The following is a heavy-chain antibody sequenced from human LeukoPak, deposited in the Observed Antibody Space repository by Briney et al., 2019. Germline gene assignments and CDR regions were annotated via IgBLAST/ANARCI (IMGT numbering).Heavy chain of an antibody. CDR3: AREAADSSGYSMWWYFDL. CDR2: IIPMLGST. CDR1: GGTFSSNA. V-gene: IGHV1-69*06. J-gene: IGHJ2*01. D-gene: IGHD3-22*01. Sequence: EASVTVSCKASGGTFSSNAISWVRLAPGQGPEWMGGIIPMLGSTIYVEKFQDRVTITADKSSSTCYMELSSLRSEDTAVYYCAREAADSSGYSMWWYFDLWGRGTLVTVSA.